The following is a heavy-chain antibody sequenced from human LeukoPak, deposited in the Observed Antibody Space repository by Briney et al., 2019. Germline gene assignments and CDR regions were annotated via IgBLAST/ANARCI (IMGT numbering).Heavy chain of an antibody. CDR1: GYTFTSYG. J-gene: IGHJ4*02. CDR2: INPSGGST. D-gene: IGHD6-19*01. Sequence: GASVKVPCKASGYTFTSYGISWVRQAPGQGLEWMGIINPSGGSTSYAQKFQGRVTMTRDTSTSTVYMELSSLRSEDTAVYYCAMFRYSSGWYYFDYWGQGTLVTVSS. V-gene: IGHV1-46*01. CDR3: AMFRYSSGWYYFDY.